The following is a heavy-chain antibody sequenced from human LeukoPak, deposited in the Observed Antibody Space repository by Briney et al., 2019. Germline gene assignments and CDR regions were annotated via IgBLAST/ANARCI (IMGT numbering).Heavy chain of an antibody. CDR1: GGSISTHY. CDR3: ARDVSRGVDS. D-gene: IGHD3-10*01. CDR2: VLYSGST. Sequence: SETLSLTCTVSGGSISTHYWTWVRQPPGKGLEWIGYVLYSGSTGYNPPLKSRVTISIDTSKNQFSLSLSSVSAADTAVYYCARDVSRGVDSWGQGTLVTVSS. J-gene: IGHJ5*01. V-gene: IGHV4-59*11.